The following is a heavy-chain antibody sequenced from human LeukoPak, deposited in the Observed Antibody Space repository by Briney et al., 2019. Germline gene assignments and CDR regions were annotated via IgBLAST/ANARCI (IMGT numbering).Heavy chain of an antibody. CDR3: ARDHNYAFDY. Sequence: GGSLRLSCAASGFTFSSYSMNWVRQAPGKGLEWVSYISSSGTINYADSVKGRFTISGDNARNSLYLQMNSLRAEDTAVYYCARDHNYAFDYWGQGTLVTVSS. J-gene: IGHJ4*02. D-gene: IGHD5-18*01. V-gene: IGHV3-48*01. CDR1: GFTFSSYS. CDR2: ISSSGTI.